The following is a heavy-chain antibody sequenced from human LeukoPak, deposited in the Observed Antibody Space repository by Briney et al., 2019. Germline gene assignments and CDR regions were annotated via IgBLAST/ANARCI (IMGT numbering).Heavy chain of an antibody. J-gene: IGHJ4*02. Sequence: GGSLRLSCAVSGIALSNYGMTWVRQAPGQGLEWVAGISGSGGGTNYADSVKGRFTISRDNSKNTLYLQMNSLRAEDTAVYFCAKRGVVTRVILVGFHKEAYYFDSWGQGALVTVSS. D-gene: IGHD3-22*01. CDR3: AKRGVVTRVILVGFHKEAYYFDS. CDR1: GIALSNYG. V-gene: IGHV3-23*01. CDR2: ISGSGGGT.